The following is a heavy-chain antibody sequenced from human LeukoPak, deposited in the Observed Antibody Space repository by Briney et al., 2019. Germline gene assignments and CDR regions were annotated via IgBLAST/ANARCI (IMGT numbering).Heavy chain of an antibody. D-gene: IGHD3-10*01. V-gene: IGHV3-48*03. CDR3: ARCNYGSGSSTFDY. CDR1: GVTYRRSE. J-gene: IGHJ4*02. CDR2: ISSTGSTI. Sequence: GGSLRHSCAASGVTYRRSEMKWVRPAPGKGLEWVSYISSTGSTIYYADSVEGRFTISRDNAKNSLYLQMNRPICGETPVYYCARCNYGSGSSTFDYWGQGTLVTVSS.